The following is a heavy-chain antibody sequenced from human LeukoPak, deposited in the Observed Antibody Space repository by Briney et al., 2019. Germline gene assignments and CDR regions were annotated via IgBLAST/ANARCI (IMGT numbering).Heavy chain of an antibody. CDR2: INHSGST. V-gene: IGHV4-34*01. CDR1: GGSFSGYY. CDR3: ATGSSYPPGELDY. D-gene: IGHD1-7*01. J-gene: IGHJ4*02. Sequence: PSETLSLTCAVYGGSFSGYYWSWIRQPPGKGLEWIGEINHSGSTNYNPSLKSRVTMSLDTSKNQFSLKLSSVTAADTALYYCATGSSYPPGELDYWGQGSLVTVSS.